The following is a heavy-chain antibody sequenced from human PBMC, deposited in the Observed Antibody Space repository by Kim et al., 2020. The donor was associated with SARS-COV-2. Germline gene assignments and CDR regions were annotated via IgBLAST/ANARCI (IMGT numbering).Heavy chain of an antibody. J-gene: IGHJ4*02. D-gene: IGHD3-22*01. CDR3: TTDIPSSGPDSYYFDY. CDR2: IKSKTDGGTT. CDR1: GFTFSNAW. V-gene: IGHV3-15*01. Sequence: GGSLRLSCAASGFTFSNAWMSWVRQAPGKGLEWVGRIKSKTDGGTTDYAAPVKGRFTISRDDSKNTLYLQMNSLKTEDTAVYYCTTDIPSSGPDSYYFDYWGQGILVTVSS.